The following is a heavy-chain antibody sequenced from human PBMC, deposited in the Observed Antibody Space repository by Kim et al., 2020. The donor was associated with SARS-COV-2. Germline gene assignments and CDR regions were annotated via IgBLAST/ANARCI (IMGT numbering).Heavy chain of an antibody. Sequence: SETLSLTCAVYGGSFSGYYWSWIRQPPGKGLEWIGEINHSGSTNYNPSLKSRVTISVDTSKNQFSLKLSSVTAADTAVYYCARLRERWLQWDAFDIWGQGTMVTVSS. CDR2: INHSGST. J-gene: IGHJ3*02. V-gene: IGHV4-34*01. CDR1: GGSFSGYY. D-gene: IGHD5-12*01. CDR3: ARLRERWLQWDAFDI.